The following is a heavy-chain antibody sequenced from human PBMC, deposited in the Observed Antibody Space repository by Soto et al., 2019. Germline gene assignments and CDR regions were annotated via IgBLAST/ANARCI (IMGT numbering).Heavy chain of an antibody. CDR2: IKQDGSEE. CDR1: GFTFSTYW. CDR3: ARTHGAYYAWDY. Sequence: EVQLVESGGGLVQPGGSLRLSCAASGFTFSTYWMSWVRQAPGKGLEWVANIKQDGSEEYYVDSVKGRFTISRDNAKNSLYLQMNRLRGEDTAVYYCARTHGAYYAWDYLGQGTLVIVPS. V-gene: IGHV3-7*04. D-gene: IGHD3-10*01. J-gene: IGHJ4*02.